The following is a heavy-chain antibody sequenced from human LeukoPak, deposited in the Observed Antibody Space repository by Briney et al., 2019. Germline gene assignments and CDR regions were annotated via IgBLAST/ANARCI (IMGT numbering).Heavy chain of an antibody. CDR1: GGSFSGYY. CDR3: ARGKLFMTTVTRGAFDI. Sequence: SETLSLTCAVYGGSFSGYYWSWLRQPPGKGLEWIGEINHSGSTNYNPSLKSRVTISVDTSKNQFSLKLSSVTAADTAVYYCARGKLFMTTVTRGAFDIWGQGTMVTVSS. CDR2: INHSGST. J-gene: IGHJ3*02. D-gene: IGHD4-17*01. V-gene: IGHV4-34*01.